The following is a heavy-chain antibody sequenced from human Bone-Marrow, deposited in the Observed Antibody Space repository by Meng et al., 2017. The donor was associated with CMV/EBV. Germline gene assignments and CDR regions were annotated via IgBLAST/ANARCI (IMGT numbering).Heavy chain of an antibody. CDR2: INPNSGGT. Sequence: ASVKVSCKASGYTFTGYYMHWVRQAPGQGLEWMGWINPNSGGTNYAQKFQGRVTMTRDTSISTAYMELSRLRSDDTAVYYCAFSNYDFWSGYLPFDYWGQGTLVTASS. D-gene: IGHD3-3*01. CDR3: AFSNYDFWSGYLPFDY. V-gene: IGHV1-2*02. J-gene: IGHJ4*02. CDR1: GYTFTGYY.